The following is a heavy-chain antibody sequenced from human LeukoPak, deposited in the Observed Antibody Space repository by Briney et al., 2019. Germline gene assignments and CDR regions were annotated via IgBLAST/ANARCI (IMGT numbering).Heavy chain of an antibody. V-gene: IGHV3-20*04. D-gene: IGHD1-26*01. CDR2: INWSGGST. CDR3: AKEAYSGSYLFDY. J-gene: IGHJ4*02. Sequence: GGSLRLSCAASGFTFDDYGMSWVRQAPGKGLEWVSGINWSGGSTGYTDSVKGRFTISRDNAKNSLYLQMNSLRAEDTAVYYCAKEAYSGSYLFDYWGQGTLVTVSS. CDR1: GFTFDDYG.